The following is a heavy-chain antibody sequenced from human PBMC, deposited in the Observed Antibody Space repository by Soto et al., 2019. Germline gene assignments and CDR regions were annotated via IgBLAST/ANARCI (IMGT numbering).Heavy chain of an antibody. J-gene: IGHJ6*02. Sequence: GAPVKVSCKASGGTFSSYAISWVRQAPGQGLEWMGGINPVYGTANYAQKFQGRVTITADESTSTAYMELSSLRSEDTAVYYCARGAREGYCSSTSCYVGGYYGMDVWGQGTTVTVSS. D-gene: IGHD2-2*01. CDR3: ARGAREGYCSSTSCYVGGYYGMDV. CDR2: INPVYGTA. V-gene: IGHV1-69*13. CDR1: GGTFSSYA.